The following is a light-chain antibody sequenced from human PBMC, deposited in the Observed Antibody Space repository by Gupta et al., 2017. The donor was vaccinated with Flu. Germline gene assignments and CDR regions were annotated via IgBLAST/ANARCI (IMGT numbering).Light chain of an antibody. V-gene: IGKV1-39*01. Sequence: DIQMTQSPSSLSASVGDRVTITCRASHSITSHLNWYQQKPGKAPKLLIHAAYNLQSGVPSRFSGSGSGTDFTLTISSLQPEDFATYYCQQSDSLGFTFGHGTKVDTK. J-gene: IGKJ3*01. CDR3: QQSDSLGFT. CDR1: HSITSH. CDR2: AAY.